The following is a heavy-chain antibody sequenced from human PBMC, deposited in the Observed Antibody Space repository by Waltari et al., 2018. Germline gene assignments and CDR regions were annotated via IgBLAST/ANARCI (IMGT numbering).Heavy chain of an antibody. CDR3: ARGGSSGYYPYYYYGMDV. D-gene: IGHD3-22*01. Sequence: QVQLQESGPGLVKPSGTLSLTCAVSGGSISSSNWWSWGRQPPGKGLEWIGEIYHSGSTNYNPSLKSRVTISVDKSKNQFSLKLSSVTAADTAVYYCARGGSSGYYPYYYYGMDVWGQGTTVTVSS. J-gene: IGHJ6*02. CDR1: GGSISSSNW. V-gene: IGHV4-4*02. CDR2: IYHSGST.